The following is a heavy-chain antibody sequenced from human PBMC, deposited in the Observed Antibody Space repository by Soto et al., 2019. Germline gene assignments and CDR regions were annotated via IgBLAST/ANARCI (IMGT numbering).Heavy chain of an antibody. CDR1: GYSFTSYW. D-gene: IGHD3-22*01. Sequence: PGESLKISCKGSGYSFTSYWISWVRQMPGKGLEWMGRIDPSDSYTNYSPSFQGHVTISADKSISTAYLQWSSLKASDTAMYYCARWSPWEYYYDSRRADLTAHGMDVWGQGTTVTVSS. J-gene: IGHJ6*02. CDR2: IDPSDSYT. V-gene: IGHV5-10-1*01. CDR3: ARWSPWEYYYDSRRADLTAHGMDV.